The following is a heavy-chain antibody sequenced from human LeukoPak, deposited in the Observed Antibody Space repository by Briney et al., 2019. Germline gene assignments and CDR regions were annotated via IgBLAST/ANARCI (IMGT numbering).Heavy chain of an antibody. CDR2: IYHRGST. CDR3: ARDRAAAGAHDAFDI. D-gene: IGHD6-13*01. CDR1: GGSISSGGYC. Sequence: SETLSLTCTVSGGSISSGGYCWSWIRQPPGKGLEWIGYIYHRGSTYYNPSLKSRVTISVDKSKNQFSLKLSSVTAADTAVYYCARDRAAAGAHDAFDIWGQGTMVTVSS. V-gene: IGHV4-30-2*01. J-gene: IGHJ3*02.